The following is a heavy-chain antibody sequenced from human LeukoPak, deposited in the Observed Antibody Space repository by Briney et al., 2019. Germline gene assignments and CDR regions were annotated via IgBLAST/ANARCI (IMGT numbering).Heavy chain of an antibody. V-gene: IGHV3-23*01. J-gene: IGHJ4*02. CDR1: GFTFSSYA. Sequence: GGSLRLSCAASGFTFSSYAMNWVRQAPGKGLEWVSSISGGAGGAAYADSVKGRLTMSRDNSKNTLYLQMNSLRAEDTAVYYCAKDGGYGSGSYYPDYWGQGTLVTVSS. D-gene: IGHD3-10*01. CDR3: AKDGGYGSGSYYPDY. CDR2: ISGGAGGA.